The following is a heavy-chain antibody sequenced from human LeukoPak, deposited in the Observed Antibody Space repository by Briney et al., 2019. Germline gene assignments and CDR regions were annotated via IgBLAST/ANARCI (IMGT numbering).Heavy chain of an antibody. J-gene: IGHJ4*02. V-gene: IGHV4-59*10. CDR2: IYTSGST. CDR3: ARVGLVYSSGWYTPDKYYFDY. D-gene: IGHD6-19*01. CDR1: GGSFSGYY. Sequence: SETLSLTCAVYGGSFSGYYWSWIRQPAGKGLEWIGRIYTSGSTNYNPSLKSRVTMSVDTSKNQFSLKLSSVTAADTAVYYCARVGLVYSSGWYTPDKYYFDYWGQGTLVTVSS.